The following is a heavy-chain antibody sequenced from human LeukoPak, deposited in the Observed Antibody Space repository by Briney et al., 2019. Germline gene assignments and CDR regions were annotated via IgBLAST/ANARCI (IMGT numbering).Heavy chain of an antibody. CDR1: GYTFNAYY. V-gene: IGHV1-2*02. D-gene: IGHD3-22*01. CDR3: ARRCDTSSYYPYYFDY. J-gene: IGHJ4*02. Sequence: GASVKVSCKASGYTFNAYYIHWVRQAPGPGLEWMGWINPNSGGTNYAQKFQGRVTMTRDTSISTAYMELSRLRSDDTALYFCARRCDTSSYYPYYFDYWGQGTLVTVSS. CDR2: INPNSGGT.